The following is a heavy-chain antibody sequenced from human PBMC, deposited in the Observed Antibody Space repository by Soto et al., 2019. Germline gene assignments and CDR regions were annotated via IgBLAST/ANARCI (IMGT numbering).Heavy chain of an antibody. CDR2: ISDSGVST. Sequence: EVRLLESGGGFVQPGGSLRLSCAASGFTFSNYAMSWVRQTPGRVLEWVSTISDSGVSTYYADSVKGRFAISRDNSMNTLFLQMNSLRAEDTAVYYCAKDGGIDLVISKLFFDIWGHGTMVTVSS. V-gene: IGHV3-23*01. J-gene: IGHJ3*02. D-gene: IGHD3-22*01. CDR1: GFTFSNYA. CDR3: AKDGGIDLVISKLFFDI.